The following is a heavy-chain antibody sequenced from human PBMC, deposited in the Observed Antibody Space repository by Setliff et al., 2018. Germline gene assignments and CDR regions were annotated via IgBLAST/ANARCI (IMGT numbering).Heavy chain of an antibody. CDR2: IYYSGST. D-gene: IGHD2-2*02. Sequence: SETLSLTCAVYGGSFSGYYWSWIRQPPGKGLEWIGSIYYSGSTYYNPSLKSRVTISVDASKNQFSLKLSSVTAADTAVYYCARDRQYCSSPTCYSSYFYYYGMDVWAKGPRSPSP. CDR3: ARDRQYCSSPTCYSSYFYYYGMDV. J-gene: IGHJ6*02. CDR1: GGSFSGYY. V-gene: IGHV4-34*01.